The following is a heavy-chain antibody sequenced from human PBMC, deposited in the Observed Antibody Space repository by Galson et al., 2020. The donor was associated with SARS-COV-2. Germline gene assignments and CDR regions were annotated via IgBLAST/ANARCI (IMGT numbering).Heavy chain of an antibody. CDR2: IYTSGST. D-gene: IGHD6-19*01. Sequence: SETLYLTCTVSGGSISSGSYYWSWLRQPAGKGLEWIGRIYTSGSTNYNPSHKRRVTISVDTSKNHFSLKLSSVTAADTAVYYCARDLLIAVAGYYYYGMDVWGQGTTVTVSS. J-gene: IGHJ6*02. CDR3: ARDLLIAVAGYYYYGMDV. CDR1: GGSISSGSYY. V-gene: IGHV4-61*02.